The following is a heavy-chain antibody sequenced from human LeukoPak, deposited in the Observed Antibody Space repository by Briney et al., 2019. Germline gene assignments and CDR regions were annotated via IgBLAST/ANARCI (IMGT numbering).Heavy chain of an antibody. CDR3: ARGAITMVRGVITHY. V-gene: IGHV1-2*02. D-gene: IGHD3-10*01. J-gene: IGHJ4*02. Sequence: ASVKVSCKASGYTFTGYYMHWVRQAPGQGLEWMGWINPNSGATNYAQKFQGRVTMTRDTSISTAYMELSRLRSDDTAVYYCARGAITMVRGVITHYWGQGTLVTVSS. CDR2: INPNSGAT. CDR1: GYTFTGYY.